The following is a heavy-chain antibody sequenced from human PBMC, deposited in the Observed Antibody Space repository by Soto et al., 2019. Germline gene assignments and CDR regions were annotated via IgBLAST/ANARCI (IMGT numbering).Heavy chain of an antibody. Sequence: QVQLVQSGAEVKKPGSSVKVSCKASGGTFSSYAISWVRQAPGQGLEWMGGIIPIFGTANYAQKFQGRVTITADKSTSTAYLELSSLRSEDTAVYYCAGDRDKTTVNPYYYGMDVWGQGTTVTVSS. V-gene: IGHV1-69*06. D-gene: IGHD4-4*01. J-gene: IGHJ6*02. CDR3: AGDRDKTTVNPYYYGMDV. CDR1: GGTFSSYA. CDR2: IIPIFGTA.